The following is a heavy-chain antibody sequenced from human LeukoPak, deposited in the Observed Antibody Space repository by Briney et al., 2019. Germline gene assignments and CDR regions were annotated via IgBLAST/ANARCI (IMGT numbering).Heavy chain of an antibody. Sequence: PSETLSLTCTVSGGSISSYYWSWIRQPPGKGLEWIGYIYYSGSTNYNPSLKSRVTISVDTSKNQFSLKLSSVTAADTAVYYCARDLGAIGYYFDYWGQGTLVTVSS. V-gene: IGHV4-59*01. CDR1: GGSISSYY. D-gene: IGHD1-26*01. J-gene: IGHJ4*02. CDR2: IYYSGST. CDR3: ARDLGAIGYYFDY.